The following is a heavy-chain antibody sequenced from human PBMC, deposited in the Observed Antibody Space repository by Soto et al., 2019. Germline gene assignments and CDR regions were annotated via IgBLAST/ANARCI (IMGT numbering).Heavy chain of an antibody. J-gene: IGHJ4*02. Sequence: EVQLVESGGGLVQPGRSRRLSCANSGFTFDAYAMHWVRQAPGKGLEWVSGISWNSGRIGYADSVKGRFTISRDNANNSLYLQMDRRRAEDTALYFWAKENDWDLRYFYYWCQGTRLTVSA. D-gene: IGHD1-26*01. CDR2: ISWNSGRI. V-gene: IGHV3-9*01. CDR1: GFTFDAYA. CDR3: AKENDWDLRYFYY.